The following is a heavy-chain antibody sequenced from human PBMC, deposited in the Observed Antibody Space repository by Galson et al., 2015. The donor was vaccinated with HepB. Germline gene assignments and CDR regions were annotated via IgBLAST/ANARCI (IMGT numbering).Heavy chain of an antibody. CDR1: GFTFDDYG. CDR2: INWNGGST. D-gene: IGHD3-22*01. Sequence: SLRLSCAASGFTFDDYGMSWARQAPGKGLEWVSGINWNGGSTGYADSVKGRFTISRDNAKNSLYLQMNSLRAEDTALYYCARGAPYYYDSSGLTPPDYWGQGTLVTVSS. CDR3: ARGAPYYYDSSGLTPPDY. J-gene: IGHJ4*02. V-gene: IGHV3-20*04.